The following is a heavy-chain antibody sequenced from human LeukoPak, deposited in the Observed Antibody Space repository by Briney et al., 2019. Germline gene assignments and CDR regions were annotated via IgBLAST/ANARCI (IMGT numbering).Heavy chain of an antibody. CDR2: IKQDGSEK. CDR3: ARLANSYGLRGAYYFDY. CDR1: GFTFSSYW. V-gene: IGHV3-7*01. J-gene: IGHJ4*02. D-gene: IGHD5-18*01. Sequence: GGSLRLSCAASGFTFSSYWMSWVRQAPGKGLEWVANIKQDGSEKYYVDSVKGRFTISRDNAKNSLYLQMNSLRAEDTAVYYCARLANSYGLRGAYYFDYWGQGTLVTVSS.